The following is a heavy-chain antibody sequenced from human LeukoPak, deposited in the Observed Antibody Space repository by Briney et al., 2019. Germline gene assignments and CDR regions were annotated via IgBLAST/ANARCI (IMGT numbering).Heavy chain of an antibody. V-gene: IGHV4-34*01. J-gene: IGHJ5*02. D-gene: IGHD4-17*01. Sequence: SETLSLTCAVYGGSFSGYYWSWIRQPPGKGLEWIGEINHSGSTNYNPSLKSRVTISVDTSKNQFSLKLSSVTAADTAVYYCAGMTTVTTGWFDPWGQGTLVTVSS. CDR3: AGMTTVTTGWFDP. CDR1: GGSFSGYY. CDR2: INHSGST.